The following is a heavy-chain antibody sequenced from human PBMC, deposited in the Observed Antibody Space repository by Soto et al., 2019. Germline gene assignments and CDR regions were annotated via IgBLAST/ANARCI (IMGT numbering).Heavy chain of an antibody. D-gene: IGHD3-10*02. CDR1: GFPFSGYA. V-gene: IGHV3-23*01. Sequence: GGPLRLPCAPSGFPFSGYAITWVGQAPEKGLEWISAISGSGGSTYYADSVKGLFTISTDNSKNALFLQMNRLRVEDTAIYFCAKVDTYYVFTGGPFINWGQGAQVSVSS. CDR3: AKVDTYYVFTGGPFIN. CDR2: ISGSGGST. J-gene: IGHJ4*03.